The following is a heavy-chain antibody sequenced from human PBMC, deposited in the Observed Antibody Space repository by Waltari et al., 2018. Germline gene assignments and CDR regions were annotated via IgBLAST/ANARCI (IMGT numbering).Heavy chain of an antibody. CDR2: IYWNDDK. J-gene: IGHJ4*02. V-gene: IGHV2-5*01. Sequence: QITLKESGPTLVKPTQTLTLTCTFSGFSLSTSGVGVGWIRQPPGKALEWLALIYWNDDKRYSPSLKSRLTITKDTSKNQVVLTMTNMDPVDTATYYCAHTNYDILTGYDNPKRRYHFDYWGQGTLVTVSS. CDR1: GFSLSTSGVG. CDR3: AHTNYDILTGYDNPKRRYHFDY. D-gene: IGHD3-9*01.